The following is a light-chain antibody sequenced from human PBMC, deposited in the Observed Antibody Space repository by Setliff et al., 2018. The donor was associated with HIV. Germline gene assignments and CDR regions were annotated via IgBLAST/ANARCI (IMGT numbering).Light chain of an antibody. CDR2: EVS. V-gene: IGLV2-14*01. J-gene: IGLJ1*01. Sequence: QSALTQPASVSGSPGQSITISCTGTSSDVGGYNYVSWYQQHPGKAPKLMIYEVSNRPPGVSNRFSGSKSGNTASLTISGLQAEDEADYYCSSYTTSSTPYVFGTGTKGTVL. CDR1: SSDVGGYNY. CDR3: SSYTTSSTPYV.